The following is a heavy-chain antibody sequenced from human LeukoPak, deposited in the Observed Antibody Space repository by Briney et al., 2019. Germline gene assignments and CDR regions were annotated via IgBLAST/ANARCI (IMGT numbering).Heavy chain of an antibody. Sequence: GESLQISCQGSGYSFTSYWIGWVRQMPGKGLEWMGIIYPGDSDTRYSPSFQGQVTISADKSISTAYLQWSSLKASDTAMYYCARRYYYDSSEGYYFDYWGQGTLVTVSS. CDR3: ARRYYYDSSEGYYFDY. CDR2: IYPGDSDT. D-gene: IGHD3-22*01. J-gene: IGHJ4*02. CDR1: GYSFTSYW. V-gene: IGHV5-51*01.